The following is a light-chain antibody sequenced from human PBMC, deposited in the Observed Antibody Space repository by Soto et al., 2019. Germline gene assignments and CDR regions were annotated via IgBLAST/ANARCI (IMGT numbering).Light chain of an antibody. J-gene: IGLJ2*01. Sequence: QSVLTQPASVSGCPGQSITISCSGFSSDVGDYNYVSWYQQHAGKVPKLIIYEVTNRPLGVSSRFSGSKSGYTASLTISGLQTDDEADYYCSSYTSSIRIFGGGTKVTVL. V-gene: IGLV2-14*01. CDR1: SSDVGDYNY. CDR3: SSYTSSIRI. CDR2: EVT.